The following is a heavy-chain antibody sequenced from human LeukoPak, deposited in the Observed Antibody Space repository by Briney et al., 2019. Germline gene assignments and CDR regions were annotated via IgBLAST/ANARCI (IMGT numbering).Heavy chain of an antibody. D-gene: IGHD6-19*01. V-gene: IGHV1-69*05. Sequence: SVKVSCKASGGTFSSYGISWVRQAPGQGLEWMGGIIPIFGTPNYAQKFQGRVTMTTDTSMNTAYMELRRLRSDDTAVYYCARDPGSFLSGSGWLNWFEPWGQGTLVTVSP. J-gene: IGHJ5*02. CDR1: GGTFSSYG. CDR3: ARDPGSFLSGSGWLNWFEP. CDR2: IIPIFGTP.